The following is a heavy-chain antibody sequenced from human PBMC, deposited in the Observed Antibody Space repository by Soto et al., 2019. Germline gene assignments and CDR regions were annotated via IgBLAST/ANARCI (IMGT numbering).Heavy chain of an antibody. CDR3: ASVAESGTPLRGPYYYYGMDV. D-gene: IGHD1-1*01. Sequence: SETLSLTCAVYGGSFSGFSWNWIRQPPGKGLEWIGEINHSGTSNYNPSLKSRVTMLPDTSKNHFSLKLTSVTAADTAVYYCASVAESGTPLRGPYYYYGMDVWGQGTKVPVYS. V-gene: IGHV4-34*01. CDR1: GGSFSGFS. J-gene: IGHJ6*02. CDR2: INHSGTS.